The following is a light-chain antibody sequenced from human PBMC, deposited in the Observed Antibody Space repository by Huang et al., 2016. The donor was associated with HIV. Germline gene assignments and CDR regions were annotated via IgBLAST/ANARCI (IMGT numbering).Light chain of an antibody. Sequence: DIVMIQSPPSLPVTPGEPASISCRSSPSLPHTNSNNYVDGYLHKTGQAPKLLIYLGSSRASGVPDRFSGGGSGTRFSLNISRVEAEDAGIYYCMEALKTPYTFGQGTKLEIK. CDR1: PSLPHTNSNNY. CDR3: MEALKTPYT. J-gene: IGKJ2*01. CDR2: LGS. V-gene: IGKV2-28*01.